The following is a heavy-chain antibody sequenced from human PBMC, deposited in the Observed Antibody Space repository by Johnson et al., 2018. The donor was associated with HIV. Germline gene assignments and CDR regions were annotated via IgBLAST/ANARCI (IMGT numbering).Heavy chain of an antibody. D-gene: IGHD2-21*02. CDR2: IRYDGSNK. CDR1: GFTFSSYA. CDR3: ATGVVVTAMNDAFDI. Sequence: QVQLVESGGGLVQPGGSLRLSCAASGFTFSSYAMSWVRQAPGKGLEWVAFIRYDGSNKYYAAYVKGRFTISRDNSKNTLFLQMNSLRAEDTAVYYCATGVVVTAMNDAFDIWGQGTMVTVSS. J-gene: IGHJ3*02. V-gene: IGHV3-30*02.